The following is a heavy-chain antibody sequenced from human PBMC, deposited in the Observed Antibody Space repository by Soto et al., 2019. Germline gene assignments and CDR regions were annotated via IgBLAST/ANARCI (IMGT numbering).Heavy chain of an antibody. Sequence: QVQLVQSGAEVKKPGSSVKVSCKASGGTFSSYAISWVRQAPGQGLEWMGGIIPIFGTANYAQKFQGRVTITADKSTSTAYMELSSLRSEDTAVYYCASGRIAVDSPPYYYYGMDVWGQGTTVTVSS. CDR1: GGTFSSYA. CDR3: ASGRIAVDSPPYYYYGMDV. D-gene: IGHD6-19*01. V-gene: IGHV1-69*06. CDR2: IIPIFGTA. J-gene: IGHJ6*02.